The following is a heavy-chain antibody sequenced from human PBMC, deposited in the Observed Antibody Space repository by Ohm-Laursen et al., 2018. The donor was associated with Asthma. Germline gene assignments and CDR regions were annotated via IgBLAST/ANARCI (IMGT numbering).Heavy chain of an antibody. J-gene: IGHJ4*02. CDR2: IYIGNT. V-gene: IGHV1-18*04. CDR3: VRDVVDRFDY. CDR1: GYSVTRYA. D-gene: IGHD2-21*01. Sequence: ATVKLSCKASGYSVTRYAFSWVRQAPGQRPEWMGWIYIGNTNYAPNFRDRITMTTDTSTNTAYMELRSLTSDDTAVYYCVRDVVDRFDYWGQGSLVIVSS.